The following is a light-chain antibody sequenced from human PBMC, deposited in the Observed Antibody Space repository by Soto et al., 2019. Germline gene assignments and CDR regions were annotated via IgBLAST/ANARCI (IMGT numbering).Light chain of an antibody. V-gene: IGKV3-11*01. Sequence: EIVLTQSPATLSLSPGERATLSSRASQSVSSYLACYQQKPGKAPRLLIYDATNGSTAIPARFSGSGSGTAFTLTITSLEPEDFPVYSCQQRSNWPPTFGPGTKVDIK. J-gene: IGKJ3*01. CDR3: QQRSNWPPT. CDR1: QSVSSY. CDR2: DAT.